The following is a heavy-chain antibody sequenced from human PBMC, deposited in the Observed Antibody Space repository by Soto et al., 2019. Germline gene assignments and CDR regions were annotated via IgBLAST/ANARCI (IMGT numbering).Heavy chain of an antibody. Sequence: EVQLVESGGGVVQPGGSLRLSCAASRFTVSDYEMHWVRQTPEKGLEWVASIDSGGSATYYADSVKGRFTFSRDSAKKSLFLQMNSLRVENTAFFYSARGWVDGVHFDNWGQGTLVTVSS. CDR1: RFTVSDYE. V-gene: IGHV3-48*03. CDR3: ARGWVDGVHFDN. D-gene: IGHD1-1*01. CDR2: IDSGGSAT. J-gene: IGHJ4*02.